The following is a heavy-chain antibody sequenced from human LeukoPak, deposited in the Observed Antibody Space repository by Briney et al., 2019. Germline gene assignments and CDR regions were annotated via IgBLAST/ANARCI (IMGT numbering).Heavy chain of an antibody. CDR1: GDSFSSYH. CDR3: ARVGRGDHTWGSYYCDH. CDR2: ISYRGST. Sequence: PSETLSLTCTVSGDSFSSYHWSWLRQPPGKGLEWIGYISYRGSTSYNPSLKSRVSISVDTSKNQFSLRLNSVTAADTAVYYCARVGRGDHTWGSYYCDHWGQGTLVSVSS. D-gene: IGHD3-16*01. J-gene: IGHJ4*02. V-gene: IGHV4-59*01.